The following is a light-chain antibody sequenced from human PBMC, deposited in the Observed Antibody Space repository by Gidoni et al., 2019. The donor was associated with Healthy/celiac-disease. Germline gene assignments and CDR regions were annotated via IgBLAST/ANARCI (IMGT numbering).Light chain of an antibody. CDR1: QSVSSSY. V-gene: IGKV3-20*01. CDR3: QQYGSSPTWT. Sequence: IVLTQSSGTLSLSPGERATLSCRASQSVSSSYLAWYQQKPGQAPRLLIYGASSRATGVPYRFSGSGSGTDFTLTISRLEPEDFAVYYCQQYGSSPTWTFGQGTKVEIK. J-gene: IGKJ1*01. CDR2: GAS.